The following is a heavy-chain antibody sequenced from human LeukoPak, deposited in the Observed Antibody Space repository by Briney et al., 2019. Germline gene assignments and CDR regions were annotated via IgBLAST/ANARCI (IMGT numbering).Heavy chain of an antibody. V-gene: IGHV1-18*01. CDR2: ISAYNGNT. Sequence: GASVTVSCKAYGYTFTSYGISWVRQAPGQGLEWMGWISAYNGNTNYAQKLQGRVTMTTDTSTSTAYMELRSLRSDDTAVYYCARDSPYYCSSTSCYTGDAFDIWGQGTMVTVSS. CDR1: GYTFTSYG. D-gene: IGHD2-2*02. J-gene: IGHJ3*02. CDR3: ARDSPYYCSSTSCYTGDAFDI.